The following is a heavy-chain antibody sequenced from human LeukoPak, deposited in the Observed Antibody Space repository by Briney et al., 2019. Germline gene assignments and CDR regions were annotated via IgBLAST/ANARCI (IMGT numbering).Heavy chain of an antibody. D-gene: IGHD2-2*01. CDR2: ISSSSSYI. CDR1: GFTFSGYS. Sequence: GGSLRLSCAASGFTFSGYSMNWVRRAPGKGLEWVSSISSSSSYIYYAGSVKGRFTISRDNAKNSLYLQMNSLRAEDTAVYYCAREEYCSSTSCPLDYWGQGTLVTVSS. CDR3: AREEYCSSTSCPLDY. V-gene: IGHV3-21*01. J-gene: IGHJ4*02.